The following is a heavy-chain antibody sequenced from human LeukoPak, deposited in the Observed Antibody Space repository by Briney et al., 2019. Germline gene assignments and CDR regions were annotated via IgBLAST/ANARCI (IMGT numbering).Heavy chain of an antibody. Sequence: PGGSLRLSCAASGFTFSSYSMNWVRQAPGKGLEWVSSISSSSSCIYYADSVKGRFTISRDNAKNSLYLQMNSLRAEDTAVYYCARDDTDGDYDDYYYYGMDVWGQGTTVTVSS. CDR1: GFTFSSYS. V-gene: IGHV3-21*01. CDR3: ARDDTDGDYDDYYYYGMDV. D-gene: IGHD4-17*01. J-gene: IGHJ6*02. CDR2: ISSSSSCI.